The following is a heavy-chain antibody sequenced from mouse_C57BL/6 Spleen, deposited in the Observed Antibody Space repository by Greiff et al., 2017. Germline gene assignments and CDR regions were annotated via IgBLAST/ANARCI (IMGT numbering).Heavy chain of an antibody. D-gene: IGHD1-1*01. CDR2: IYPGSGST. V-gene: IGHV1-55*01. Sequence: QVQLQQPGAELVKPGASVKMSCKASGYTFTSYWITWVKQRPGQGLEWIGDIYPGSGSTNYNEKFKSKATLTVDTSSSTAYMQLSSLTSEDSAVYDCARRGYDSSYVDYAMDYWGQGTSVTVSS. CDR3: ARRGYDSSYVDYAMDY. CDR1: GYTFTSYW. J-gene: IGHJ4*01.